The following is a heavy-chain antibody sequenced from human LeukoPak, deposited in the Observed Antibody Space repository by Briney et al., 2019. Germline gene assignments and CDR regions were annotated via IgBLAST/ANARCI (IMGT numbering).Heavy chain of an antibody. Sequence: SETLSLTCTVSGGSISSYYWSWIRQPPGKGLEWIGSIYYSGSTYYNPSLKSRVTISVDTSKSQFSLKLSSVTAAGTAVYYCARRWSSSGFGWFDPWGQGTLVTVSS. CDR1: GGSISSYY. D-gene: IGHD6-19*01. V-gene: IGHV4-39*01. CDR2: IYYSGST. CDR3: ARRWSSSGFGWFDP. J-gene: IGHJ5*02.